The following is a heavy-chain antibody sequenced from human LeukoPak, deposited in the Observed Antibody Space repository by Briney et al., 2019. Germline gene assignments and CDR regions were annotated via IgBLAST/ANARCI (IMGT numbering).Heavy chain of an antibody. CDR1: GFTFSDYY. CDR3: ARGYGAGNGDI. D-gene: IGHD3-10*01. V-gene: IGHV3-66*01. Sequence: GGSLRLSCAASGFTFSDYYMSWISQAPGKGLEWVSVIYSGGITYYVDSVKGRFSISRDNSKNTLYLQMDSLRVEDTAVYYCARGYGAGNGDIWGQGTMVTVSS. J-gene: IGHJ3*02. CDR2: IYSGGIT.